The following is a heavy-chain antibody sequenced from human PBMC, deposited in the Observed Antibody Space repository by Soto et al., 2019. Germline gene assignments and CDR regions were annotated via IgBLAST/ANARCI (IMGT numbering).Heavy chain of an antibody. Sequence: GGSLRLSCAASGFTFSSYSMNWVRQAPGKGLEWVSSISSSSSYIYYADSVKGRFTISRDNAKNSLYLQMNSLRAEDTAVYYCARNQEDSSNYYYYGMDVWGQGTTVTVSS. D-gene: IGHD3-22*01. V-gene: IGHV3-21*01. CDR2: ISSSSSYI. J-gene: IGHJ6*02. CDR3: ARNQEDSSNYYYYGMDV. CDR1: GFTFSSYS.